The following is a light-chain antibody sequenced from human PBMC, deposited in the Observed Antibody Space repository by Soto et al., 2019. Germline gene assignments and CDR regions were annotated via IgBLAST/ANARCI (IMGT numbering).Light chain of an antibody. CDR3: MQALQTPPA. V-gene: IGKV2-28*01. J-gene: IGKJ1*01. CDR2: LGS. Sequence: DIVMTQSPLSLPVTPGEPASISCRSSQSLLHSNGYNYLDWYLQKPGQSPQLLISLGSNRASGVPDRFSGSGSGTDFTLKISRVEDEDVGVYYCMQALQTPPAFGQGTKVEIK. CDR1: QSLLHSNGYNY.